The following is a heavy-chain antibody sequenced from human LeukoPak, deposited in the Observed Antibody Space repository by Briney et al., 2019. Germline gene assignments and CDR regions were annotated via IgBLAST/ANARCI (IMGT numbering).Heavy chain of an antibody. D-gene: IGHD6-19*01. V-gene: IGHV4-61*02. Sequence: SETLSLTCTVSGGSISSGSYYWSWIRQPAGKGLEWIGRIYTSGSTNYNPSLKSRVTISVDTSKNQFSLKLSSVTAADTAVYYCARGRSGWYYFAYWGQGTLVTVSS. CDR3: ARGRSGWYYFAY. J-gene: IGHJ4*02. CDR1: GGSISSGSYY. CDR2: IYTSGST.